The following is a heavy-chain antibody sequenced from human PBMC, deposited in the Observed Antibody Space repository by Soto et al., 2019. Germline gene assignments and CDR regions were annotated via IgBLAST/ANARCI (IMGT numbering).Heavy chain of an antibody. D-gene: IGHD6-19*01. CDR2: IYPGDSET. J-gene: IGHJ1*01. CDR1: GYTFINYW. Sequence: PGESLKISCQGSGYTFINYWIVWVRQMPGKGLEWMGIIYPGDSETRYSPSFQGQVTFSADKSISSAYLQWSSLKASDTAMYYCARQAVVGTQHWGQGTLVTVSS. CDR3: ARQAVVGTQH. V-gene: IGHV5-51*01.